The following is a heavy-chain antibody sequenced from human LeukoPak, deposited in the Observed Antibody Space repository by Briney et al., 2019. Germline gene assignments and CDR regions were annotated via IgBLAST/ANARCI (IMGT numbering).Heavy chain of an antibody. J-gene: IGHJ4*02. Sequence: GGSLRLSCAASGFTLSSYAMHWVRQAPGKGLEWVAVISYDGSNKYYADSVRGRFTISRDNSKNTLYLQMNSLRAEDTAVYYCAKVSHIVVVTAPYDYWGQGTLVTVSS. CDR3: AKVSHIVVVTAPYDY. CDR2: ISYDGSNK. D-gene: IGHD2-21*02. V-gene: IGHV3-30*04. CDR1: GFTLSSYA.